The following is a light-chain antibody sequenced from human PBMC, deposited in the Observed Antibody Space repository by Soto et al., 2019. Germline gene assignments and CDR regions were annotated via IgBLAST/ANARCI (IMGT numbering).Light chain of an antibody. Sequence: DVQMTQSPSTLSASVGDKVTITCRASQSIRITWVAWFQQRPGKAPNVLIYKGSTLASGVSSRFSGSGSGTEFTLTISSLQPDDFAPYYCQQYDSQSPWTFGQGTRVE. J-gene: IGKJ1*01. CDR1: QSIRITW. V-gene: IGKV1-5*03. CDR3: QQYDSQSPWT. CDR2: KGS.